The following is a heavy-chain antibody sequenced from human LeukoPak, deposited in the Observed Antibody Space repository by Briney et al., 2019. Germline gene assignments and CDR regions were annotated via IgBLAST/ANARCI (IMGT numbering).Heavy chain of an antibody. Sequence: PGRSLRLSCAASGFTLSNFNMHWVRQAPGKGLEWVAVIWYDGSNKNYADSVKGRFTITRDNSKNTLSLQMNSLRGEDTAVYYCARQGSAYDYVYWGQGTLVTVSS. CDR1: GFTLSNFN. CDR2: IWYDGSNK. J-gene: IGHJ4*02. D-gene: IGHD5-12*01. V-gene: IGHV3-33*01. CDR3: ARQGSAYDYVY.